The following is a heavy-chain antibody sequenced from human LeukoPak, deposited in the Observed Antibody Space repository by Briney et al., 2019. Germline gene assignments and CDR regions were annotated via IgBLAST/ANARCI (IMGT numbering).Heavy chain of an antibody. CDR3: ARRVPLSGYASGSVDY. Sequence: KVSCKASGYTFTSYGISWVRQMPGKGLEWMGIIHPYDSDTRYSPSFQGQVTISADKSISTAYLQWSSLKASDTAMYYCARRVPLSGYASGSVDYWGQGTLVTVSS. V-gene: IGHV5-51*01. D-gene: IGHD3-10*01. J-gene: IGHJ4*02. CDR2: IHPYDSDT. CDR1: GYTFTSYG.